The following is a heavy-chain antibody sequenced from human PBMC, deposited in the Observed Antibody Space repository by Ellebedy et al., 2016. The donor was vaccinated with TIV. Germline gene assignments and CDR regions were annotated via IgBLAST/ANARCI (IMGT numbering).Heavy chain of an antibody. CDR1: GGTFSSYA. CDR2: IIPIFGTA. Sequence: ASVKVSCKASGGTFSSYAISWVRQAPGQGLEWMGGIIPIFGTANYAQKFQGRVTITADESTSTAYMELSSLRSEDTAVYYCARDDETNCGGDCFTFDYWGQGTLVTVSS. D-gene: IGHD2-21*02. J-gene: IGHJ4*02. V-gene: IGHV1-69*13. CDR3: ARDDETNCGGDCFTFDY.